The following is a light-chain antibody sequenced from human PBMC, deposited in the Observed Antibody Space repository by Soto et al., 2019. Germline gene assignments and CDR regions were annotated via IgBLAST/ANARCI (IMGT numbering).Light chain of an antibody. J-gene: IGKJ5*01. CDR3: MQCSHWSPIT. V-gene: IGKV2-30*01. Sequence: VVLTQSPLSLPVTLGQPASISCRSSLSLVYSDGSTYLNWFQQRPGQSPRRLIYKVSNRDSGVLDRFSGRGSGTDFTLEISRVEAEDVVVYYCMQCSHWSPITFGQGRRLEIK. CDR1: LSLVYSDGSTY. CDR2: KVS.